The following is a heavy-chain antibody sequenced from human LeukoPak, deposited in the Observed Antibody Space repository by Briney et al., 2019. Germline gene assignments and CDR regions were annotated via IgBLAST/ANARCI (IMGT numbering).Heavy chain of an antibody. CDR3: ARFDEGSEYNPSDY. D-gene: IGHD5-18*01. J-gene: IGHJ4*02. V-gene: IGHV3-23*01. CDR2: ISGSGGST. CDR1: GFTFSSYA. Sequence: PGGSLRLSCAASGFTFSSYAMSWVRQAPGKGLEWVSAISGSGGSTYYADSVKGRFTISRDNAKNSLYLQMTSLRAEDTAVYYCARFDEGSEYNPSDYWGQGTLVTVSS.